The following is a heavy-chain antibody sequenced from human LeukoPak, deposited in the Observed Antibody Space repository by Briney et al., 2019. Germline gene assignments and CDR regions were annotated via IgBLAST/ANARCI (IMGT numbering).Heavy chain of an antibody. CDR3: ARDGSPMVRGVIGY. CDR2: ISSSSSYI. CDR1: GFTFSSYS. D-gene: IGHD3-10*01. V-gene: IGHV3-21*01. J-gene: IGHJ4*02. Sequence: GGSLRLSCAASGFTFSSYSMNRVRQAPGKGLEWVSSISSSSSYIYYADSVKGRFTISRDNAKNSLYLQMNSLRAEDTAVYYCARDGSPMVRGVIGYWGQGTLVTVSS.